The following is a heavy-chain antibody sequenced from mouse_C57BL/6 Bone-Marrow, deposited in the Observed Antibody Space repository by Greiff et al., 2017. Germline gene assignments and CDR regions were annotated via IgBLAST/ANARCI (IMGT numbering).Heavy chain of an antibody. CDR3: ARILGDYFDY. J-gene: IGHJ2*01. CDR2: IDPSDSYT. Sequence: QVQLQQSGAELVRPGTSVKLSCKASGYTFTSYWMHWVKQRPGQGLEWIGVIDPSDSYTNYNQKFKGKATLTVDTSSSTAYMQLSSLTSEDSAVYYCARILGDYFDYWGQGTTLTVSS. D-gene: IGHD1-1*01. CDR1: GYTFTSYW. V-gene: IGHV1-59*01.